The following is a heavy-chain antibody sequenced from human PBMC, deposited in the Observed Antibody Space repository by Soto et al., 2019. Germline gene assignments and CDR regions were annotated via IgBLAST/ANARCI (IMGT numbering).Heavy chain of an antibody. J-gene: IGHJ6*02. V-gene: IGHV3-15*07. CDR3: IWPQDFYYGKAV. Sequence: EVQLVESGGGLVTPGGSLRLSCTGTGFSFSPAWMNWVRQAPGKGLEWVGRMKSYRGGGTTDYAATVQGRFTISRDDSKNTLYLQMNSLKFEATALYCCIWPQDFYYGKAVWGQGTTVTVSS. D-gene: IGHD3-16*01. CDR2: MKSYRGGGTT. CDR1: GFSFSPAW.